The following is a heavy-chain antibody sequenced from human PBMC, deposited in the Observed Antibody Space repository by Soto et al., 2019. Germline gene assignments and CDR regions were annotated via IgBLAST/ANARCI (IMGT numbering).Heavy chain of an antibody. V-gene: IGHV4-61*08. D-gene: IGHD1-26*01. CDR2: IYNSGGT. Sequence: SETLSLTCTVSGGSVSSDDFYWSWIRQPPGKGLEWIGYIYNSGGTKYNPSLKSRVTISVDTSKNQFSLKLNSVTAADTAVYYCAREVSGRYNNYFDYGGQGALVTVSS. CDR1: GGSVSSDDFY. CDR3: AREVSGRYNNYFDY. J-gene: IGHJ4*02.